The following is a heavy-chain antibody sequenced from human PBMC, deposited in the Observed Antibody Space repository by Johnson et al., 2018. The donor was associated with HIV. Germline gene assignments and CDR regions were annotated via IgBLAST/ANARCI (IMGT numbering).Heavy chain of an antibody. CDR1: GFTFNTYW. CDR3: AREGPSERAGFDI. J-gene: IGHJ3*02. CDR2: INSDGGST. V-gene: IGHV3-74*01. Sequence: MQLVESGGGLVQPGGSQRLSCAVSGFTFNTYWMHWVRQAPGKGLVWVARINSDGGSTSYVDSVKGLFTISRDNARNTLYLQMNSLRADDTAVYYCAREGPSERAGFDIWGQGTMVTVSS.